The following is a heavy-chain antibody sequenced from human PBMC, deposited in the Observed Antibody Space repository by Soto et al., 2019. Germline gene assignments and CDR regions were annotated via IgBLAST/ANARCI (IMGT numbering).Heavy chain of an antibody. J-gene: IGHJ4*02. CDR2: ISGSGGST. CDR3: AKGGGRTWSSGWYVWY. Sequence: EVQMLESGGGLVQPGGSLRLSCAASGFTFSSYAMSWVRQAPGKGLEWVSAISGSGGSTYYADSVKGRFTISRDNSKNTLYLQMNSLRAEDTAVYYCAKGGGRTWSSGWYVWYWGQGTLVTVSS. D-gene: IGHD6-19*01. CDR1: GFTFSSYA. V-gene: IGHV3-23*01.